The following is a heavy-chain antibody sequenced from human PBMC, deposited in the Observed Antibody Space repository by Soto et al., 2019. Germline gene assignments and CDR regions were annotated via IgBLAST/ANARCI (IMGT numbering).Heavy chain of an antibody. Sequence: QVQLVQSGPEVKKPGASVKVSCKASGNTFASKGFSWVRQAPGQGLEWMGWISGFNGQTNYALKFQGRDTLTTDTSANTAYMELRSIRSDDTAVYFCARVDPRGVAVVRDYWGQGTLVTVSS. J-gene: IGHJ4*02. V-gene: IGHV1-18*01. D-gene: IGHD3-10*01. CDR3: ARVDPRGVAVVRDY. CDR1: GNTFASKG. CDR2: ISGFNGQT.